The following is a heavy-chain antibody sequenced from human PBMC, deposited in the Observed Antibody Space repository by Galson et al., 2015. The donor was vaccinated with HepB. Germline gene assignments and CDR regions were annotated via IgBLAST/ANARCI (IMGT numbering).Heavy chain of an antibody. Sequence: SLRLSCAASGFTFSSYWMSWVHQAPGKGLEWVANIKQDGSEKYYVDSVKGRFTISRDNAKNSLYLQMNSLRAEDTAVYYCATQPRTMRYPADAFDIWGQGTMVTVSS. V-gene: IGHV3-7*01. CDR1: GFTFSSYW. D-gene: IGHD3-22*01. CDR2: IKQDGSEK. CDR3: ATQPRTMRYPADAFDI. J-gene: IGHJ3*02.